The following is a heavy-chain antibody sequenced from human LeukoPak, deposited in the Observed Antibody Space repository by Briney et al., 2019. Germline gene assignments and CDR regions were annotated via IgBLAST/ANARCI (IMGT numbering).Heavy chain of an antibody. CDR2: IKQDGSEK. CDR1: GFTFGTYW. Sequence: GGSLRLSCAASGFTFGTYWMAWVRQAPGKGLEWVANIKQDGSEKYYVDSVKGRFTFSRDNAKNSLFLQMNSLRAEDTAVYYCARLGNYADFDYWGQGTLVTVSS. V-gene: IGHV3-7*01. D-gene: IGHD4-11*01. J-gene: IGHJ4*02. CDR3: ARLGNYADFDY.